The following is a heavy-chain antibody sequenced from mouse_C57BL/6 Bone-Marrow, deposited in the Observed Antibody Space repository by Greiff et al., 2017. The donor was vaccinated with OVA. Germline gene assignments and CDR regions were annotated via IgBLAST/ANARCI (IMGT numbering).Heavy chain of an antibody. Sequence: QVQLQQSGPELVKPGASVKISCKASGYAFSSSWMNWVKQRPGKGLEWIGRIYPGDGDTNYNGKFKGKATLTADKSSSTAYMQLSSLTSEDSAVYFCARREGIYYYGSSERAMDRDYWGQGTSVTVSS. J-gene: IGHJ4*01. D-gene: IGHD1-1*01. V-gene: IGHV1-82*01. CDR2: IYPGDGDT. CDR1: GYAFSSSW. CDR3: ARREGIYYYGSSERAMDRDY.